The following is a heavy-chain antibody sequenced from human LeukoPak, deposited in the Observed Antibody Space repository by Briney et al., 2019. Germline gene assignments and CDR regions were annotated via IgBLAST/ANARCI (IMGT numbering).Heavy chain of an antibody. Sequence: SETLSLTCTVSGGSINFYYWSWIRQPAGKGLERIGRIYSTGSTNYNPSLKSRVTISGDTSKNQFFLKLSSVTAADTAVYFCARGFVARAYWYFDLWGRGTLVAVSS. V-gene: IGHV4-4*07. CDR3: ARGFVARAYWYFDL. CDR2: IYSTGST. D-gene: IGHD5-12*01. CDR1: GGSINFYY. J-gene: IGHJ2*01.